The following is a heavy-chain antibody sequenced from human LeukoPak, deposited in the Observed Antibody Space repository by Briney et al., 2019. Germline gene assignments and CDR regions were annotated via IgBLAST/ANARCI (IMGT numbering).Heavy chain of an antibody. Sequence: ETGGSLRLSCAASGFTFTNDFMTWVRQAPGKGLEWVAVISYDGSNKYYADSVKGRFTISRDNSKNTLYLQMNSLRAEDTAVYYCARSNCSSTSCPVAFDYWGQGTLVTVSS. D-gene: IGHD2-2*01. CDR1: GFTFTNDF. CDR3: ARSNCSSTSCPVAFDY. V-gene: IGHV3-30-3*01. J-gene: IGHJ4*02. CDR2: ISYDGSNK.